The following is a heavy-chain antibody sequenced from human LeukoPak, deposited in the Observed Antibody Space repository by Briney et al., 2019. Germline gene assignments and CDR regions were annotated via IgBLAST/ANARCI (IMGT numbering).Heavy chain of an antibody. J-gene: IGHJ4*02. D-gene: IGHD3-10*01. CDR2: IYYSGST. CDR1: GGSISDSY. CDR3: AREPRITMVRGVIIGYFDY. Sequence: SETLSLTCTVSGGSISDSYCTWFRQPPGKGLEWIGYIYYSGSTYYNPSLKSRVTISVDTSKNQFSLKLSSVTAADTAVYYCAREPRITMVRGVIIGYFDYWGQGTLVTVSS. V-gene: IGHV4-59*06.